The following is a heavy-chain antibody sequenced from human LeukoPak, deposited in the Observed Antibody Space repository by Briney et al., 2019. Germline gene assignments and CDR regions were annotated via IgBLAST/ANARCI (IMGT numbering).Heavy chain of an antibody. V-gene: IGHV4-59*12. CDR3: ARATAPITIFGVVIDPVDAFDI. J-gene: IGHJ3*02. CDR1: GGSISSYY. Sequence: SETLSLTCTVSGGSISSYYWSWIRQPPGKGLEWIGYIYHSGSTYYNPSLKSRVTISVDRSKNQFSLKLSSVTAADTAVYYCARATAPITIFGVVIDPVDAFDIWGQGTMVTVSS. CDR2: IYHSGST. D-gene: IGHD3-3*01.